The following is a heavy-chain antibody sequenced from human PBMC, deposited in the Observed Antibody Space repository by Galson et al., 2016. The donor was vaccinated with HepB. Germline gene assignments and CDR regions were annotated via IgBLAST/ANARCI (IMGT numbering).Heavy chain of an antibody. V-gene: IGHV3-9*01. D-gene: IGHD2-2*01. CDR2: ISWNGRTI. Sequence: SLRLSCAASGFTFDDYAIHWVRQAPGRGLEWVASISWNGRTIHYADSVRGRFTISRDNAKNSLYLQMNSLRAEDTALYYCAKDRGAALYQYFEDWGQGTSVTVSS. CDR1: GFTFDDYA. J-gene: IGHJ4*02. CDR3: AKDRGAALYQYFED.